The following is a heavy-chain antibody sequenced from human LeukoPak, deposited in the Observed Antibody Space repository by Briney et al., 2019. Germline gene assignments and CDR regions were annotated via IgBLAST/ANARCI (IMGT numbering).Heavy chain of an antibody. CDR1: GYSFTSYY. Sequence: ASVKVSCKAFGYSFTSYYMHWVRQAPGQGLEWMGIINPSGGTTSYAQRFQDRVTMTRDTSTSTVYMELSSLRSEDTAVYFCARVRGYRLFDYWGQGILVTVSS. CDR2: INPSGGTT. CDR3: ARVRGYRLFDY. D-gene: IGHD5-18*01. V-gene: IGHV1-46*01. J-gene: IGHJ4*02.